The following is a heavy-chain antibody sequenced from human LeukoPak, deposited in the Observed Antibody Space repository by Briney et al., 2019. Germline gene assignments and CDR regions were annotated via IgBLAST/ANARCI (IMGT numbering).Heavy chain of an antibody. CDR3: ARYTRSKSKKSDYDFWSGYYNYYYYYYMDV. V-gene: IGHV4-34*01. CDR2: INHSGST. Sequence: SETLSLTCAVYGGSFSGYYWSWIRQPPGKGLEWIEEINHSGSTNYNPSHKSRVTISVDTSKNQFSLKLSSVTAADTAVYYCARYTRSKSKKSDYDFWSGYYNYYYYYYMDVWGKGTTVTVSS. J-gene: IGHJ6*03. CDR1: GGSFSGYY. D-gene: IGHD3-3*01.